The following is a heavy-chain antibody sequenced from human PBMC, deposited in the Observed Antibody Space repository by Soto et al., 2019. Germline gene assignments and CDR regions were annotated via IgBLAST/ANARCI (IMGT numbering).Heavy chain of an antibody. J-gene: IGHJ4*02. CDR3: ARERRDVYNLGTFVDY. V-gene: IGHV1-18*01. Sequence: QVQLVQSGAEVKKPGASVKVSCKASGYTVTSYGISWVRQAPGQGHQWMGWISAYNGNTNYAQKLQGRETKTTDTSTSPAYMELRSLRSDDTAVYYCARERRDVYNLGTFVDYWGQGTLVTVSS. D-gene: IGHD3-16*01. CDR1: GYTVTSYG. CDR2: ISAYNGNT.